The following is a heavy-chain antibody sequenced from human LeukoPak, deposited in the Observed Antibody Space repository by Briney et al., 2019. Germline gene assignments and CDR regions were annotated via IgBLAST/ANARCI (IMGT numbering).Heavy chain of an antibody. D-gene: IGHD5-18*01. J-gene: IGHJ5*02. Sequence: GGSLRLSCAASGFTFSSYSMNWVRQAPGKGLEWVSSISSSSSYIYYADSVKGRFTISRDNAKNSLYLQMNSLRVEDTAVYYCARDHRIQLWLAWFDPWGQGTLVTVSS. CDR3: ARDHRIQLWLAWFDP. V-gene: IGHV3-21*01. CDR2: ISSSSSYI. CDR1: GFTFSSYS.